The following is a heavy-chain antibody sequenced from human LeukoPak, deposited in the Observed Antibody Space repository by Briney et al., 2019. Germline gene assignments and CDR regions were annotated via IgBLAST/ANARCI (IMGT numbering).Heavy chain of an antibody. CDR2: FDPEDGET. V-gene: IGHV1-24*01. CDR3: ATDFAVLLWFGEPLG. D-gene: IGHD3-10*01. J-gene: IGHJ4*02. CDR1: GYTLTELS. Sequence: ASVKVSCKVSGYTLTELSMHWVRQAPGKGLEWMGGFDPEDGETIYAQKFQGRVTMTEDTSTDTAYMELSSLRSEDTAVYYCATDFAVLLWFGEPLGWGQGTLVTVSS.